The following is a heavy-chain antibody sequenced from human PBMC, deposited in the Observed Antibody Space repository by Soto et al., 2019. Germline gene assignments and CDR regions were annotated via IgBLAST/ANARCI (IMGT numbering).Heavy chain of an antibody. D-gene: IGHD3-9*01. CDR2: IYYSGST. CDR3: VRTNDILTLNDAFDI. V-gene: IGHV4-59*01. J-gene: IGHJ3*02. Sequence: SETLSLTCTVAGGSISSFYWSWIRQPPGKGLEWIGYIYYSGSTNYNPSLKSRVTISVDTSKNQFSLKLSSVTAADTAVYYCVRTNDILTLNDAFDIWGQGTMVTVSS. CDR1: GGSISSFY.